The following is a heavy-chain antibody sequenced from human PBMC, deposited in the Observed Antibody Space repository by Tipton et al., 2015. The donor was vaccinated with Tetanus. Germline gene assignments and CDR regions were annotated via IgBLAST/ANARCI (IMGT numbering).Heavy chain of an antibody. J-gene: IGHJ6*02. D-gene: IGHD2-15*01. CDR3: AKSHGYCSGGSCYYYYGMDV. CDR2: IRSDGSTT. CDR1: GFNFSDHR. Sequence: SLRLSCAGSGFNFSDHRMSWVRQAPGKGLVWVSRIRSDGSTTYYADSVKGRFTISRDNSKNTLYLQMNSLGAEDTAVYYCAKSHGYCSGGSCYYYYGMDVWGQGTTVTVSS. V-gene: IGHV3-23*01.